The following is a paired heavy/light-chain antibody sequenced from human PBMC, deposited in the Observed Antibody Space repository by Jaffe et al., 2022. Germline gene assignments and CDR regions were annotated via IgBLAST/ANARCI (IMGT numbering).Heavy chain of an antibody. CDR1: GFTFDDYA. V-gene: IGHV3-49*01. Sequence: EVQVVESGGDLVQPGRSLRLSCTASGFTFDDYAMSWFRQAPGKGLEWVGFIRSKPYGGTPEYTASVRGRFTISTDGSKSIAYLQMNSLKTEDTAVYYCARAHLWNLQYYFDYWGQGTLVTVSS. D-gene: IGHD3-3*02. J-gene: IGHJ4*02. CDR3: ARAHLWNLQYYFDY. CDR2: IRSKPYGGTP.
Light chain of an antibody. CDR3: QQYTASPPLFT. CDR1: QSVSSGH. V-gene: IGKV3-20*01. Sequence: EIVLTQSPGTLSLSPGERATLSCRASQSVSSGHLAWYQQKPGQAPRLLIYAASTRATDIPDRFSGSGSGTDFTLTISRLEPEDFAVYYCQQYTASPPLFTFGPGTKVDIK. CDR2: AAS. J-gene: IGKJ3*01.